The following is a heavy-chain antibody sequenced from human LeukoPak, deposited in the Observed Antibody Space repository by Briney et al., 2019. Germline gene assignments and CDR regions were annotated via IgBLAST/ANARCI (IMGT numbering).Heavy chain of an antibody. V-gene: IGHV3-33*01. CDR2: IGYDGSHE. CDR3: ARGSRELDY. D-gene: IGHD5-24*01. CDR1: GLSLSSFG. Sequence: PGRSLRLSCAASGLSLSSFGMHWVRQAPGKGLEWVAGIGYDGSHESEAESVKGRFTISRDNSRNTVYLQMNSLRVDDTAVYYCARGSRELDYWGQGTLVIVSS. J-gene: IGHJ4*02.